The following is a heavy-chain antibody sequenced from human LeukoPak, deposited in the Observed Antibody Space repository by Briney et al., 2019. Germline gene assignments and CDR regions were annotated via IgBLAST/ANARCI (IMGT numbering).Heavy chain of an antibody. CDR3: ATDHMTTVTTVTRGMRYRSDY. CDR1: GYTFTSYY. J-gene: IGHJ4*02. CDR2: INPSGGST. D-gene: IGHD4-11*01. V-gene: IGHV1-46*01. Sequence: ASVKVSCKASGYTFTSYYMHWVRQAPGQGLEWMGIINPSGGSTSYAQKFQGRVTMTRDTSTSTVYMELSSLRSEDTAVYYCATDHMTTVTTVTRGMRYRSDYWGQGTLATVSS.